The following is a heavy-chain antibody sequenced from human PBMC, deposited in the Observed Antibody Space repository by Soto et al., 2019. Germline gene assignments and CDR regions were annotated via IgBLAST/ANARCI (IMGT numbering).Heavy chain of an antibody. Sequence: EVQLLESGGGLVQPGGSLRLSCAASGFTFSSYAMSWVRQAPGKGLEWVSAISGSGSSTYYAEAVKGRFTISRDNSQNTVYLPMNRLRAQDTAVYYWEKDPIVVDTPRLFDWWGQGTLVNVS. CDR2: ISGSGSST. CDR3: EKDPIVVDTPRLFDW. CDR1: GFTFSSYA. V-gene: IGHV3-23*01. J-gene: IGHJ4*02. D-gene: IGHD3-22*01.